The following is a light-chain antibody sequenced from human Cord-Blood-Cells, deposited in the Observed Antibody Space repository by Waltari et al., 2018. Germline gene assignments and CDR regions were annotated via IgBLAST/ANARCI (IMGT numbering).Light chain of an antibody. CDR1: SSYVGGLND. CDR2: DVS. CDR3: CSYAGSYTWV. V-gene: IGLV2-11*01. Sequence: QSALTQPRSVSGSPGQSVTISCTGTSSYVGGLNDSPWYQQPPGKAPKLMIYDVSKRPSGVPDRFSGSKSGNTASLTISGLQAEDEADYYCCSYAGSYTWVFGGGTKLTVL. J-gene: IGLJ3*02.